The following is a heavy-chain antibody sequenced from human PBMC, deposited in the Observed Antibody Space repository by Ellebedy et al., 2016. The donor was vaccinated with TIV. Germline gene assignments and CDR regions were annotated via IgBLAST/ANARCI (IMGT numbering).Heavy chain of an antibody. CDR3: AKETYGSGPSKIDY. Sequence: PGGSLRLSCAASGFTFSSYAMSWVRQAPGKGLEWVSAISCSGGSTYYSDSVKGRFTISRDNSKNTLYLQMNSLRAEDTAVYYCAKETYGSGPSKIDYWGQGTLVTVSS. D-gene: IGHD3-10*01. CDR1: GFTFSSYA. V-gene: IGHV3-23*01. CDR2: ISCSGGST. J-gene: IGHJ4*02.